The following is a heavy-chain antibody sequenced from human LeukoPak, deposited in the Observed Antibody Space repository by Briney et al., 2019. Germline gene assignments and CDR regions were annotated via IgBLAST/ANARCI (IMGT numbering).Heavy chain of an antibody. Sequence: PSETLSLTCTVSGGSISSYYWSWIRQPAGKGLEWIGRIYTSGSTNYNPSLKSRVTMSVDTSKNQFSLKLSSVTAADTAVYYCAREVYCSSIFCLDYWGQGTLVTVSS. CDR1: GGSISSYY. D-gene: IGHD2-2*01. J-gene: IGHJ4*02. V-gene: IGHV4-4*07. CDR3: AREVYCSSIFCLDY. CDR2: IYTSGST.